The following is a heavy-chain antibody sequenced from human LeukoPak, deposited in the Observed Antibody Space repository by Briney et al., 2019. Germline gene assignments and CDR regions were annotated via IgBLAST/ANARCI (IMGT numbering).Heavy chain of an antibody. CDR3: TSLGEPDIVLMVYPEDY. CDR1: GFTFSSYW. V-gene: IGHV3-74*01. Sequence: PGGSLRLSRAASGFTFSSYWMHWVRQAPGKGLVWVSRINSDGSGTSYADSVKGRFTISRDNAKNTLYPQMNTLRAEDTAVYYCTSLGEPDIVLMVYPEDYWGQGTLVTVSS. J-gene: IGHJ4*02. D-gene: IGHD2-8*01. CDR2: INSDGSGT.